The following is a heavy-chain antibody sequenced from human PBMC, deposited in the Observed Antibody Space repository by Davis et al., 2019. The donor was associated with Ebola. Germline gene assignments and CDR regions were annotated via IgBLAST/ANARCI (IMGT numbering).Heavy chain of an antibody. CDR3: AKAVAGYYYYGMDV. Sequence: ASVKVSCKASGYTFTSYGISWVRQPPGQGLEWMGWMNPNSGNTGYAQKFQGRVTMTRNTSISTAYMELSSLRSEDTAVYYCAKAVAGYYYYGMDVWGQGTTVTVSS. D-gene: IGHD6-19*01. CDR2: MNPNSGNT. CDR1: GYTFTSYG. V-gene: IGHV1-8*02. J-gene: IGHJ6*02.